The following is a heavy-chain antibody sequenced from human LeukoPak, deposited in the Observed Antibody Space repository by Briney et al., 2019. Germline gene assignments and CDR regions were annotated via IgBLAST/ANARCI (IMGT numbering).Heavy chain of an antibody. Sequence: GGSLRLSCAASGFTFRSYAMNWVRQAPGKGLEWVSGISNSGDTTYYADSVKGRFTISRDNSKNTLYLQMDSLRAEDTAVYYCARRGRDDYNSWGPFDYWGQGALVAVSS. D-gene: IGHD5-24*01. CDR1: GFTFRSYA. CDR2: ISNSGDTT. V-gene: IGHV3-23*01. CDR3: ARRGRDDYNSWGPFDY. J-gene: IGHJ4*02.